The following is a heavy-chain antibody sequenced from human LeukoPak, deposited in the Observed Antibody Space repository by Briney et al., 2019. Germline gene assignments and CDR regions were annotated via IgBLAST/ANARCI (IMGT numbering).Heavy chain of an antibody. D-gene: IGHD6-13*01. CDR1: GGSISSSSYY. J-gene: IGHJ4*02. CDR3: ARDQQPDFDY. CDR2: IYYSGST. Sequence: SETLSLTCTVSGGSISSSSYYWGWIRQPPGKGLEWIGSIYYSGSTYYNPSLKSRVTISVDTSKNQFSLKLSSVTAADTAVYYCARDQQPDFDYWGQGTLVTVSS. V-gene: IGHV4-39*07.